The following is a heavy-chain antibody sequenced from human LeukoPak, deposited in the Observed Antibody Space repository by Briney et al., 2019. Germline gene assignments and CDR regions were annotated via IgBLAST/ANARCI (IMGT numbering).Heavy chain of an antibody. CDR3: ARRNEQWRPLNWFDP. CDR2: MYYSGST. D-gene: IGHD6-19*01. V-gene: IGHV4-34*01. J-gene: IGHJ5*02. CDR1: GGSFSGYY. Sequence: SETLSLTCAVYGGSFSGYYWSWIRQPPGKGLEWIGSMYYSGSTEYNPSLKSRVTMSVDTSKNQFSLKLSSVTAADTAVYYCARRNEQWRPLNWFDPWGQGTLVTVSS.